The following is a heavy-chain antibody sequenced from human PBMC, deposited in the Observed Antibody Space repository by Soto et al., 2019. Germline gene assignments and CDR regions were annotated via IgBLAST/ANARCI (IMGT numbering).Heavy chain of an antibody. J-gene: IGHJ4*02. V-gene: IGHV3-66*01. CDR2: IYTDDTT. CDR3: ARAKPPSYSSGWYGFDY. D-gene: IGHD6-19*01. CDR1: GFAVNYNY. Sequence: HPGGSLRLSCAVSGFAVNYNYMTWVRQAPGKWLEWVSVIYTDDTTYYADSVKGRFTVSRDNSKNTLYLQMNSLRAEDTAIYYCARAKPPSYSSGWYGFDYWGQGTLVTVSS.